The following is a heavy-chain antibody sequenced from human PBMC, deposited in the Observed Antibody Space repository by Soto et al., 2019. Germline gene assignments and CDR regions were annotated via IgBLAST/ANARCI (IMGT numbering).Heavy chain of an antibody. Sequence: GGSLRLSCAASGFTFSSYALSWVRQAPGKGLDWVSLISGSGGSTYYADSVKGRFTISRDNSKNTLSLQLDGLTAEDTAVYYCARGGVTGNTRSFFDYWGQGTLVTVSS. D-gene: IGHD1-7*01. CDR3: ARGGVTGNTRSFFDY. CDR1: GFTFSSYA. V-gene: IGHV3-23*01. CDR2: ISGSGGST. J-gene: IGHJ4*02.